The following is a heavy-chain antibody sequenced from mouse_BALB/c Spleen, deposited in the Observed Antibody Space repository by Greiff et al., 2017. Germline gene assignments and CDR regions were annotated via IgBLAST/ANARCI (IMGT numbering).Heavy chain of an antibody. CDR1: GFTFSSFG. D-gene: IGHD1-1*01. V-gene: IGHV5-17*02. CDR3: ARYGGTYAMDY. CDR2: ISSGSSTI. J-gene: IGHJ4*01. Sequence: DVHLVESGGGLVQPGGSRKLSCAASGFTFSSFGMHWVRQAPEKGLEWVAYISSGSSTIYYADTVKGRFTISRDNPKNTLFLQMTSLRSEDTAMYYCARYGGTYAMDYWGQVTSVTVSS.